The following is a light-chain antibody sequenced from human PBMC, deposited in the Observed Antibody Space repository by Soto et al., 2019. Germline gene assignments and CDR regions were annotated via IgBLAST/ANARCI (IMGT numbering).Light chain of an antibody. CDR3: QQFSSKVWP. J-gene: IGKJ1*01. V-gene: IGKV1-5*01. Sequence: DIQMTQSPSTLSASVGDTVTITCRASQSVSRWLNWYQQKSGKAPRLLIYEASNLEIGVPSRFSGSGSGTEFILTINSLQPADSATYYCQQFSSKVWPFGQGNKVEI. CDR1: QSVSRW. CDR2: EAS.